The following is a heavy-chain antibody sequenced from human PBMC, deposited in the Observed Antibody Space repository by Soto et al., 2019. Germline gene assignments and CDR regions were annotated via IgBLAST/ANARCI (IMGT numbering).Heavy chain of an antibody. CDR2: IYYSGST. V-gene: IGHV4-59*08. CDR3: ASPPLSSGYSSSWYNLYYMDV. CDR1: GGSISSYD. D-gene: IGHD6-13*01. J-gene: IGHJ6*03. Sequence: SETLSLTGTVSGGSISSYDWSWIRQPPGKGLEWIGYIYYSGSTNYNPSLKSRVTISVDTSKNQSSLKLSSVTAADTAVYYCASPPLSSGYSSSWYNLYYMDVWGKGTTVTVSS.